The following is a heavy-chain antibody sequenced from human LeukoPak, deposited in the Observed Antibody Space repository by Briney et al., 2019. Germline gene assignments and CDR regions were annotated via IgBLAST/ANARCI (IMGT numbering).Heavy chain of an antibody. J-gene: IGHJ5*02. CDR2: ISAYNGNT. D-gene: IGHD3-22*01. CDR1: GYTFTSYG. Sequence: ASVKVSCKASGYTFTSYGISWVRQAPGQGLEWMGWISAYNGNTNYAQKFQGRVTMTRDTSTSTVYMELSSLRSEDTAVYYCARDPDPITMIVVAPSVTGWFDPWGQGTLVTVSS. V-gene: IGHV1-18*01. CDR3: ARDPDPITMIVVAPSVTGWFDP.